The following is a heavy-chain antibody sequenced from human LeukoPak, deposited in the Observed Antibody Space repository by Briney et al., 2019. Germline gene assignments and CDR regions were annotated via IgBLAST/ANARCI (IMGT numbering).Heavy chain of an antibody. CDR1: GGSISSSNW. D-gene: IGHD3-10*01. CDR3: AKDLTYTDTGGFDP. Sequence: SETLSLTCTVSGGSISSSNWWSWVRQPPGKGLEWIGEIYHSGSTNYNPSLKSRLTMSVDKSKNQLSLKLNSVTAADTAMYYCAKDLTYTDTGGFDPWGQGTPVTVSS. J-gene: IGHJ5*02. CDR2: IYHSGST. V-gene: IGHV4-4*02.